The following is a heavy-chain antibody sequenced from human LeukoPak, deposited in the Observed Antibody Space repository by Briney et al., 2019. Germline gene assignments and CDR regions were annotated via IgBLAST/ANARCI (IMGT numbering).Heavy chain of an antibody. V-gene: IGHV3-23*01. D-gene: IGHD5-12*01. CDR3: AKYRHSGYDYFDY. Sequence: PGGSLRLSCAASGFTFSAYGMSWVRQSPRKGLEWVSGVSGADGTTYYADSVKGRFTISRDNSKNTLYLQMNSLRAEDTAVYYCAKYRHSGYDYFDYWGQGTLVTISS. CDR2: VSGADGTT. CDR1: GFTFSAYG. J-gene: IGHJ4*02.